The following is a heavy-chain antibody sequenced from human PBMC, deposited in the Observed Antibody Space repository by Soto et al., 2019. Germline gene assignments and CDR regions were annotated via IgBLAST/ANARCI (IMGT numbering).Heavy chain of an antibody. CDR3: ARVWGSAGNYYYYGMDV. V-gene: IGHV1-3*01. CDR2: INAGNGNT. J-gene: IGHJ6*02. Sequence: ASVKVSCKDSGYTLTSYAMHWVRQATKQRLEWMGWINAGNGNTKYSQKFQGRVTITRDTSASTAYMELSSLRSEDTAVYYCARVWGSAGNYYYYGMDVWGQGTTVTVSS. CDR1: GYTLTSYA. D-gene: IGHD3-16*01.